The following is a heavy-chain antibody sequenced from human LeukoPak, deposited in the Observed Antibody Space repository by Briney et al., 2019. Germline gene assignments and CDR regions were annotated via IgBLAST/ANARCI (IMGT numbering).Heavy chain of an antibody. CDR3: ARDPPSIAAAGHAGAFDI. V-gene: IGHV3-66*01. D-gene: IGHD6-13*01. Sequence: PGGSLRLSCAASGFTVSSNYMSWVRQAPGKGLERVSVIYSGGSTYYADSVKGRFTISRDNSKNTLYLQMNSLRAEDTAVYCCARDPPSIAAAGHAGAFDIWGQGTMVTVSS. CDR2: IYSGGST. CDR1: GFTVSSNY. J-gene: IGHJ3*02.